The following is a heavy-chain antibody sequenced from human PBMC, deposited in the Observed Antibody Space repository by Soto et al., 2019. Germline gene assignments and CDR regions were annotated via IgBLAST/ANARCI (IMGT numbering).Heavy chain of an antibody. CDR2: INHSGST. J-gene: IGHJ6*02. Sequence: SETLSLTCAVYGGSFSGYYWTWIRQPPGKGLEWIGEINHSGSTNYNPSLKSRVTMSLDTSKNQFSLKLSSVTAADTAVYYCARDSRDYYGMDVWGQGTTVTVSS. V-gene: IGHV4-34*01. CDR1: GGSFSGYY. CDR3: ARDSRDYYGMDV. D-gene: IGHD2-15*01.